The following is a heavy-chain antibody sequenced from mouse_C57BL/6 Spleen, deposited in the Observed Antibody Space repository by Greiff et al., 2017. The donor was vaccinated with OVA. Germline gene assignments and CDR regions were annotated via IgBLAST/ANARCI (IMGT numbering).Heavy chain of an antibody. D-gene: IGHD3-3*01. CDR1: GYTFTSYW. V-gene: IGHV1-64*01. CDR2: IHPNSGST. CDR3: ARWGDGDYFDY. J-gene: IGHJ2*01. Sequence: QVQLQQPGAELVKPGASVKLSCKASGYTFTSYWMHWVKQRPGQGLEWIGMIHPNSGSTNYNEKFKSKATLTVDKSSSTAYMQLSSLTSEDSAVYYCARWGDGDYFDYWGQGTTLTVSS.